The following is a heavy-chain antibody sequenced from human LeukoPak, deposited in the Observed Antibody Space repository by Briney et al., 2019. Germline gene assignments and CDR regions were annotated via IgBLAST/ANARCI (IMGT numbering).Heavy chain of an antibody. D-gene: IGHD5-18*01. V-gene: IGHV5-51*01. CDR3: ARQGVGYSYGRYNYFDY. Sequence: GESLKISCKGSGYSFTSYWIGWVRQMPGKGLEWMGIIYPGDSDTRYSLSFQGQVTISADKSISTAYLQWSSLKASDTAMYYCARQGVGYSYGRYNYFDYWGQGTLVTVSS. CDR1: GYSFTSYW. CDR2: IYPGDSDT. J-gene: IGHJ4*02.